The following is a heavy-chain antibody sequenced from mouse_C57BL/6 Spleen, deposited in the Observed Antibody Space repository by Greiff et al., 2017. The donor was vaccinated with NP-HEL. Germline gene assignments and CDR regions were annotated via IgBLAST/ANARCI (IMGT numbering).Heavy chain of an antibody. CDR3: ARADYYGSSYVYYFDY. J-gene: IGHJ2*01. CDR1: GYTFTSYW. Sequence: QVQLQQPGAELVMPGASVKLSCKASGYTFTSYWMHWVKQRPGQGLEWIGEIDPSDSYTNYNQKFKGKSTLTVDKSSSTAYMELRSLTSEDSAVYFCARADYYGSSYVYYFDYWGQGTTLTVSS. CDR2: IDPSDSYT. V-gene: IGHV1-69*01. D-gene: IGHD1-1*01.